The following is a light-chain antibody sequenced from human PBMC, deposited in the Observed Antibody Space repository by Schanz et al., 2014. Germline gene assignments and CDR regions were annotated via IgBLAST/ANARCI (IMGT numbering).Light chain of an antibody. CDR3: QQYSSKSEWT. Sequence: DIQMTQSPSTLSASVGDRVTITCRASQTISTWLAWYQQKPGKAPKLLIYDASTLKSGVPSRFSGSRSGTEFTLTISSLQPEDFATYYCQQYSSKSEWTFGQGTKVEI. CDR1: QTISTW. CDR2: DAS. V-gene: IGKV1-5*01. J-gene: IGKJ1*01.